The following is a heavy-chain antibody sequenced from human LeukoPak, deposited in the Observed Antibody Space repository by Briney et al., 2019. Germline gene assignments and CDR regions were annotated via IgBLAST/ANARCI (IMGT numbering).Heavy chain of an antibody. CDR2: IKQDGSEK. V-gene: IGHV3-7*01. Sequence: GGSLRLSCAASGFTFSTYWMSWVRQAPGKGLEWVANIKQDGSEKYYLDSVKGRFTISRDNAKNSLYLQMNSLRAEDAAVYFCTREAAAGIDYWGQGTLVTVSS. D-gene: IGHD6-13*01. J-gene: IGHJ4*02. CDR1: GFTFSTYW. CDR3: TREAAAGIDY.